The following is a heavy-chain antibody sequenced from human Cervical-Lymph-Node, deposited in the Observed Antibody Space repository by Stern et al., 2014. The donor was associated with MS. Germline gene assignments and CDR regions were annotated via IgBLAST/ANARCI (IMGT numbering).Heavy chain of an antibody. CDR3: ARDCRLRYFDNYGMDV. CDR2: IYTSGST. CDR1: GGSISSGSYY. Sequence: VQLEESGPGLVKPSQTLSLTCTVSGGSISSGSYYWSWIRQPAGKGLEWIGRIYTSGSTNYNPSLKSRVTISVDTSKNQFSLKLSSVTAADTAVYYCARDCRLRYFDNYGMDVWGQGTTVTVSS. D-gene: IGHD3-9*01. V-gene: IGHV4-61*02. J-gene: IGHJ6*02.